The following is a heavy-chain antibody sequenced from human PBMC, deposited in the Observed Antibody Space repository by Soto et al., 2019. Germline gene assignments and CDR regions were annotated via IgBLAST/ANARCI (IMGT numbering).Heavy chain of an antibody. CDR3: VIPTRSVRGMGV. CDR1: GFTFSSFW. CDR2: RKGDGSVT. V-gene: IGHV3-7*03. D-gene: IGHD6-6*01. J-gene: IGHJ6*02. Sequence: PGGSLRLSCAASGFTFSSFWMSWARQAPGKGLEWVANRKGDGSVTQYVASVEGRFTISRDNAKYSLYLQMNSLRVEDTALYYCVIPTRSVRGMGVWGQGTTVTVSS.